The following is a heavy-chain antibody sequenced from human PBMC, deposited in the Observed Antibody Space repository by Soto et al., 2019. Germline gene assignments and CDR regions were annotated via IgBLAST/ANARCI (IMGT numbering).Heavy chain of an antibody. V-gene: IGHV3-74*01. Sequence: GGSLRLSCAASGFTFSSYWMHWVRQAPGEGLVWVSRINSDGRSTSYADSVKGRFTISRDNAKNTLYLQMNSLRAEDTAVYYCARDRTLWFGELFSYYYGMDVWGQGTTVTVSS. CDR1: GFTFSSYW. J-gene: IGHJ6*02. CDR2: INSDGRST. D-gene: IGHD3-10*01. CDR3: ARDRTLWFGELFSYYYGMDV.